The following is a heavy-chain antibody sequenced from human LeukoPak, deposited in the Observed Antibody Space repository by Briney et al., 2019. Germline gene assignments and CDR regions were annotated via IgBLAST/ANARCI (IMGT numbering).Heavy chain of an antibody. CDR1: GYTFTSYG. V-gene: IGHV1-18*01. Sequence: ASVKVSCKASGYTFTSYGISWVRQAPGQGLEWMGWISAYNGNTNYAQKLQGRVTMTTDTSTSTAYMELRSLRPDDTAVYYCVLAPADCSSTSCYTDYWGQGTLVTVSS. CDR2: ISAYNGNT. J-gene: IGHJ4*02. D-gene: IGHD2-2*02. CDR3: VLAPADCSSTSCYTDY.